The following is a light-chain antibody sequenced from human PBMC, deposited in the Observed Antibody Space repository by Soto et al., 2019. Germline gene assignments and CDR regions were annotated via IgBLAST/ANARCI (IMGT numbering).Light chain of an antibody. CDR1: QSVSSSY. Sequence: EIVLTQSPGTLSLSPGERATLSCRASQSVSSSYLAWYQQKPGQAPRLLIYGASSRATGIPDRFSGSGSETDFTLTISRLGPEDFAVYYCQQYGSSPPWTFGQGTKVEIK. CDR2: GAS. CDR3: QQYGSSPPWT. J-gene: IGKJ1*01. V-gene: IGKV3-20*01.